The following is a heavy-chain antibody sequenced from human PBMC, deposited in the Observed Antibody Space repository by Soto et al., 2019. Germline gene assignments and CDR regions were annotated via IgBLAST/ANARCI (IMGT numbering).Heavy chain of an antibody. CDR3: ARADDFSDRFDY. J-gene: IGHJ4*02. V-gene: IGHV4-30-4*01. D-gene: IGHD4-17*01. CDR2: IYYSGST. Sequence: LXLTCTLSDGSISSGDFYWGLIRQPPGKGLELIGNIYYSGSTYYNPSLRSRAIMSVDTSQNQFSLKLSSLTAADTAVYFCARADDFSDRFDYWGQGALVTVSS. CDR1: DGSISSGDFY.